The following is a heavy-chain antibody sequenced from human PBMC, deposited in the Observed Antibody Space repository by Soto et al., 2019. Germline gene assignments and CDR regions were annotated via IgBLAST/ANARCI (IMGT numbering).Heavy chain of an antibody. CDR2: INAGNGNT. CDR1: GYTFTNYA. Sequence: QVQLVQSGAEEKKPEASVKVSCKASGYTFTNYAMDWVRQAPGQRLEWMGWINAGNGNTKYSQNFQGRVTITRDTSASTAYMELSSLRFEDTAVYYCARGKGYNWNHGWFDPWGQGTLVTVSS. J-gene: IGHJ5*02. V-gene: IGHV1-3*05. D-gene: IGHD1-20*01. CDR3: ARGKGYNWNHGWFDP.